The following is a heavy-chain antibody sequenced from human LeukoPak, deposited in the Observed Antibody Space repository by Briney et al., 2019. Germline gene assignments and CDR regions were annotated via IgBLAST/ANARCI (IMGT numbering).Heavy chain of an antibody. CDR1: VGSISSSSYY. CDR2: IYFSGST. D-gene: IGHD1-1*01. CDR3: ARLWRAAIDY. Sequence: PETLSLTCTVSVGSISSSSYYWGWIRQPPGKGLEWIGSIYFSGSTYYNPSLKSRVPISADTSKNQCSLKLSSVTAADTAVYYCARLWRAAIDYGGQGTLVTVPS. V-gene: IGHV4-39*01. J-gene: IGHJ4*02.